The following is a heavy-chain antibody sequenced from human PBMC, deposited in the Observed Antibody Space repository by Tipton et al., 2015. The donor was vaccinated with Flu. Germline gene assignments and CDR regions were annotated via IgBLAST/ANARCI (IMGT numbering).Heavy chain of an antibody. CDR2: IYPGNSDT. J-gene: IGHJ3*02. D-gene: IGHD3-10*01. Sequence: VQLVQSGAEVKKPGESLKISCKGSGYSFTKYWVGWVRQTPGKGLEWVGLIYPGNSDTRYSPSFRGQVTLSVDKSISTANLHWTSLEASDTALYYCVRLRTMDVGPRDAFDIRGPGTVSTVSS. V-gene: IGHV5-51*03. CDR1: GYSFTKYW. CDR3: VRLRTMDVGPRDAFDI.